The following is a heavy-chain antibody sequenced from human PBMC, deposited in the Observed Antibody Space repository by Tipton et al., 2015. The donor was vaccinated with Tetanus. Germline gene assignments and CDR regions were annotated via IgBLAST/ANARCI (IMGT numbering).Heavy chain of an antibody. CDR1: GDSVSSNTDA. Sequence: LVKPTQTLSLTCAISGDSVSSNTDAWNWIRQSPSRGLEWLERTYYRSKWYNDYALSVKSRITINPDTSKNQFSLQLKSVTPGDTAMYYCVRGSGLGLDAFDVWGRGTTVTVSS. D-gene: IGHD3-16*01. J-gene: IGHJ3*01. CDR2: TYYRSKWYN. CDR3: VRGSGLGLDAFDV. V-gene: IGHV6-1*01.